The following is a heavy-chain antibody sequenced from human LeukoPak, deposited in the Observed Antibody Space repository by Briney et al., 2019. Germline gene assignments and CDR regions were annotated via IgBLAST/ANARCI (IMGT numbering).Heavy chain of an antibody. J-gene: IGHJ4*02. Sequence: GGSLRLSCAASGFTFSSYAMHWVRQAPGKGLEWVAVISYDGSSKYSADSVKDRFTISRDHSKNTLYLQMNSLRAEDTAVYYCARDSTDGVIPRELHPPFDYWGQGALVTVSS. CDR1: GFTFSSYA. CDR3: ARDSTDGVIPRELHPPFDY. V-gene: IGHV3-30-3*01. D-gene: IGHD1-26*01. CDR2: ISYDGSSK.